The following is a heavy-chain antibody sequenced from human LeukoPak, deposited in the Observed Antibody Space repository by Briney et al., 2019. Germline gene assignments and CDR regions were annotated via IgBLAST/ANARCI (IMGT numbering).Heavy chain of an antibody. V-gene: IGHV3-11*01. CDR3: ARVLRYCSGGNCYSGGLGYMDV. CDR1: GGSISSGSYY. Sequence: PSETLSLTCTVSGGSISSGSYYWSWIRQAPGKGLEWVSSISRSGSTKYYADSVKGRFTISRDNAKNSLFLQMNSLRAEDTAVYYCARVLRYCSGGNCYSGGLGYMDVWGKGTTVTISS. J-gene: IGHJ6*03. D-gene: IGHD2-15*01. CDR2: ISRSGSTK.